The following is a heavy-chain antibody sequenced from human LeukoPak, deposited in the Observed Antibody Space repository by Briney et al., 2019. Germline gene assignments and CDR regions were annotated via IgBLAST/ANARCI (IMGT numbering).Heavy chain of an antibody. CDR1: GGSISSSSYY. J-gene: IGHJ2*01. V-gene: IGHV4-39*01. CDR2: IYYSRST. D-gene: IGHD3-22*01. CDR3: ARGVTMIVVVIHDWYFDL. Sequence: SETLCLTCTVSGGSISSSSYYWGWIRQPPGKGLEWIGSIYYSRSTYYNPSLKSRVTISVDTSKNQFSLKLSSLTAADTAVYYCARGVTMIVVVIHDWYFDLWGRGTLVTVSS.